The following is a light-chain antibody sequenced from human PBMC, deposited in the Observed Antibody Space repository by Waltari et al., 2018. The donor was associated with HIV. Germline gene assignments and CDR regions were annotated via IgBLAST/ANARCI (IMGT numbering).Light chain of an antibody. CDR2: DVS. J-gene: IGLJ2*01. CDR3: CSYAGSYTFVV. Sequence: QSALTQPRSVSGSPGQSVTISCTGTSSDVGGYNYVYWYQPHPGKAPKLMIYDVSKRPSGVPGRFSGSKSGNTASLTISGLQADDEAEYHCCSYAGSYTFVVFGGGTKLIVL. V-gene: IGLV2-11*01. CDR1: SSDVGGYNY.